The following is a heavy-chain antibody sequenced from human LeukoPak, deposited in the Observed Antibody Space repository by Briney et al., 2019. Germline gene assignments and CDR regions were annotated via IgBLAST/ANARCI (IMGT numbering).Heavy chain of an antibody. J-gene: IGHJ6*03. V-gene: IGHV4-39*01. CDR3: ARHVHGSGNYYMDV. Sequence: PSETLSLTCTVSGGSISSSSYYWGWIRQPPGKGLEWMAKIYYSGSTYYNPSLKSRATISVDTSKNQFSLKLTSVTGADTAVYYCARHVHGSGNYYMDVWGKGTTVTVSS. D-gene: IGHD3-10*01. CDR1: GGSISSSSYY. CDR2: IYYSGST.